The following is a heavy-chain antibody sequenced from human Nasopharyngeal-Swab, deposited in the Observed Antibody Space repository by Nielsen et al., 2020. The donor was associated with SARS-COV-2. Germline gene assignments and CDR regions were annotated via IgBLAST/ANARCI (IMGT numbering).Heavy chain of an antibody. CDR3: ASGGYDFWSGYPSDY. CDR1: GFTFSDYC. V-gene: IGHV3-11*04. J-gene: IGHJ4*02. CDR2: ISTTGSSK. Sequence: GESLKISCAASGFTFSDYCMSWIRQAPGKGLEWVSHISTTGSSKYYADSLKGRFTISRDNDKNSLYLQMNSLRADDTAVHYCASGGYDFWSGYPSDYWGLGTLVTVSS. D-gene: IGHD3-3*01.